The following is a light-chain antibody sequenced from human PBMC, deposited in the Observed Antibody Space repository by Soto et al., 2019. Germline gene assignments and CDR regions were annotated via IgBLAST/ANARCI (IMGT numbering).Light chain of an antibody. CDR2: KAS. CDR3: QQYNSYPLT. Sequence: DIQMTQSPSTLSASVGDRVTITCRASQSISSWLAWYQQKPGKAPKLLIYKASSLESGVPSRFSGSGSGTEFTLTISNLQPDDFATYYCQQYNSYPLTFGPGTKVDIK. CDR1: QSISSW. J-gene: IGKJ3*01. V-gene: IGKV1-5*03.